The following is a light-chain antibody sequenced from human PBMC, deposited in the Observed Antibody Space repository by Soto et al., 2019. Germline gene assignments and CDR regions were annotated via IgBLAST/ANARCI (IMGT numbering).Light chain of an antibody. Sequence: QSALTQPPSASGSPGQSVTISCTGTSSDVGGHNFVSWYQQHPGKAPKFLIYDVTKRPSWVPDRFSGSKSGITASLTVSGLQADDEAYYYCSAYAGNNNPVIFGGGTQLTVL. CDR2: DVT. J-gene: IGLJ2*01. V-gene: IGLV2-8*01. CDR3: SAYAGNNNPVI. CDR1: SSDVGGHNF.